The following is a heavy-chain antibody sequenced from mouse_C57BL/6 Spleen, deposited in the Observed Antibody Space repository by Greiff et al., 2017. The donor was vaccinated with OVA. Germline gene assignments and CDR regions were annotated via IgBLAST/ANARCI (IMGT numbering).Heavy chain of an antibody. D-gene: IGHD2-4*01. CDR3: ARGHYYDYDDCYFDY. J-gene: IGHJ2*01. V-gene: IGHV1-76*01. CDR2: IYPGSGNT. Sequence: QVQLKQSGAELARPGASVKLSCKASGYTFTSYGINWVKQRPGQGLEWIARIYPGSGNTYYNEKFKGKATLTAEKSTSTAYMQLSSLTSEDSAVYFCARGHYYDYDDCYFDYWGQGTTLTVSS. CDR1: GYTFTSYG.